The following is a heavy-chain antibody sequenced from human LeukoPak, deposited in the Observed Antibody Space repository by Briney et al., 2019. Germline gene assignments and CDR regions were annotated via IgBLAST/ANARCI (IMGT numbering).Heavy chain of an antibody. Sequence: SETLSLTCTVSGGSISSSNYYWGWIRQPPGMGLEWIGSIYYSGTTYYNPSLESRVTVSVDTSKNQFSLKLSSVTAADTAVYYCARHEDIVVVPAAMIDYYYYGMDVWGQGTTVTVSS. V-gene: IGHV4-39*01. CDR1: GGSISSSNYY. D-gene: IGHD2-2*01. CDR2: IYYSGTT. J-gene: IGHJ6*02. CDR3: ARHEDIVVVPAAMIDYYYYGMDV.